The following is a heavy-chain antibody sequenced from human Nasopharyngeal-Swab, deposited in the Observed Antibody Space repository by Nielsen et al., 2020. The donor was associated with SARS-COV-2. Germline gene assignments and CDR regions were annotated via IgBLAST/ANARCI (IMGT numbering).Heavy chain of an antibody. J-gene: IGHJ5*02. V-gene: IGHV4-39*01. CDR2: IYYSGST. CDR3: ARHIPTGYYGSGRGWFDP. Sequence: SETLSLTCSVSRGSISSSSYYWGWIRQPPGKGLEWIGSIYYSGSTYYHPSLKSRVTISVDTSKNQFSLKLSSVTAADTAVYYCARHIPTGYYGSGRGWFDPWGQGTLVTVSS. D-gene: IGHD3-10*01. CDR1: RGSISSSSYY.